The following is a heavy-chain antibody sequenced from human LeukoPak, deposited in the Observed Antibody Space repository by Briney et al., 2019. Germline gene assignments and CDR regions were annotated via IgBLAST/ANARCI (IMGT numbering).Heavy chain of an antibody. CDR2: IKNEGSER. Sequence: GGSLRLSCAASGFTFSTYWMSWVRQAPGKGLEWVANIKNEGSERYYVDSVKGRFTISRDNAQKSLYLQMNSLRVEDTAVYYCARGGQTKISYWGQGTLVTVSS. D-gene: IGHD1-7*01. CDR3: ARGGQTKISY. V-gene: IGHV3-7*05. J-gene: IGHJ4*02. CDR1: GFTFSTYW.